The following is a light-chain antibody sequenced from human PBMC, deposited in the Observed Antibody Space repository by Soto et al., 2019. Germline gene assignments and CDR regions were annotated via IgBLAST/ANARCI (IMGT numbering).Light chain of an antibody. CDR3: KSYAGSNTYV. J-gene: IGLJ1*01. V-gene: IGLV2-8*01. CDR1: SSDVGSHNH. CDR2: EVV. Sequence: QSALTQPASVSGSPGQSIAISCTGTSSDVGSHNHVSWYQHHPGKAPRLIIYEVVQRPSGVPDRFSGSKSGNTASLTVSGLQAADEADYFCKSYAGSNTYVFGSGTKLTVL.